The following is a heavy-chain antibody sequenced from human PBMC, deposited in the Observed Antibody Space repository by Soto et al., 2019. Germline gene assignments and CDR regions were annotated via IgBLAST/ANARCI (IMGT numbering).Heavy chain of an antibody. D-gene: IGHD3-10*01. CDR2: INAGNGNT. CDR3: ARLRYYGSGSPRRSPYYGMDV. V-gene: IGHV1-3*01. J-gene: IGHJ6*02. Sequence: QVQLVQSGAEVKKPGASVKVSCKASGYTFTSYAMHWVRQAPGQRLEWMGWINAGNGNTKYSQKFQGRVTITRDTSASTAYMELSSLRSEDTAVYYCARLRYYGSGSPRRSPYYGMDVWGQGTTVTVSS. CDR1: GYTFTSYA.